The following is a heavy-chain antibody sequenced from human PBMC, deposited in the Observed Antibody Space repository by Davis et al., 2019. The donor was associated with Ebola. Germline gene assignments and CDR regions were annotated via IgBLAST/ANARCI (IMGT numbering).Heavy chain of an antibody. Sequence: KVSCKGSGYSFTSYWISWVRQMPGKGLEWMGRIDPSDSYTNYSPSFQGHVTISADKSISTAYLQWSSLKASDTAMYYCASGGYYDSSGYYFPFDYWGQGTLVTVSS. CDR3: ASGGYYDSSGYYFPFDY. CDR2: IDPSDSYT. D-gene: IGHD3-22*01. V-gene: IGHV5-10-1*01. J-gene: IGHJ4*02. CDR1: GYSFTSYW.